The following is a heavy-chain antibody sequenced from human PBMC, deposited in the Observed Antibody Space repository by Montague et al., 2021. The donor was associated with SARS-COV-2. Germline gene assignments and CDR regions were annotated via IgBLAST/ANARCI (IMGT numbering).Heavy chain of an antibody. D-gene: IGHD1-26*01. CDR2: YYSGST. Sequence: SETLSLTCTVSGASINSRYWSWIRQPPGKGLEWIGYYYSGSTKYNPSLKNRVTISVDTSKNQFSVKVTSVTAADTAVYYCARQGGSNCGWFDPWGQGTLVTVSS. CDR1: GASINSRY. CDR3: ARQGGSNCGWFDP. J-gene: IGHJ5*02. V-gene: IGHV4-59*08.